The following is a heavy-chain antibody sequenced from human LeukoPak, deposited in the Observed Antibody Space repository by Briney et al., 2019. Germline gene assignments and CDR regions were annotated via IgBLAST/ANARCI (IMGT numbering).Heavy chain of an antibody. CDR2: IYSGGST. V-gene: IGHV3-53*05. J-gene: IGHJ5*02. D-gene: IGHD3-22*01. CDR3: AKAIYYYDSSGYQGWFDP. CDR1: GFTVSSNY. Sequence: PGGSLRLSCAASGFTVSSNYMSWVRQAPGKGLEWVSVIYSGGSTYYADSVKGRFTISRDNAKNSLYLQMNSLRAEDTALYYCAKAIYYYDSSGYQGWFDPWGQGTLVTVSS.